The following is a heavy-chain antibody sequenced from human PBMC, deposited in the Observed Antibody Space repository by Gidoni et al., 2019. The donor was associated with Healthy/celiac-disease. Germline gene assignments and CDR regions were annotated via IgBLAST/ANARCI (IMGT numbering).Heavy chain of an antibody. CDR3: ARDHDSSGRNWFDP. Sequence: QVQLVQSGAEVKKPGASVKVSCKASGYTFTSYAMHWVRQAPGQRLEWMGWINAGNGNTKYSQKFQGRVTITRDTSASTAYMELSSPRSEDTAVYYCARDHDSSGRNWFDPWGQGTLVTVSS. V-gene: IGHV1-3*01. J-gene: IGHJ5*02. CDR2: INAGNGNT. CDR1: GYTFTSYA. D-gene: IGHD3-22*01.